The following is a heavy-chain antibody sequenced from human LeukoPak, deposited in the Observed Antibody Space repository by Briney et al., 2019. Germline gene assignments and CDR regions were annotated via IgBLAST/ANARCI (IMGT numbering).Heavy chain of an antibody. J-gene: IGHJ6*04. Sequence: ASVKVSCTASGYTFTSYYMHWVRQAPAQGLEWMGIINPSGGSTSYAQKFQGRVTMTRDMSTSTVYMELSSLRSEDTAVYYCARCSGSSLVIDVWGKGTTVTVSS. CDR1: GYTFTSYY. CDR2: INPSGGST. CDR3: ARCSGSSLVIDV. V-gene: IGHV1-46*01. D-gene: IGHD3-10*02.